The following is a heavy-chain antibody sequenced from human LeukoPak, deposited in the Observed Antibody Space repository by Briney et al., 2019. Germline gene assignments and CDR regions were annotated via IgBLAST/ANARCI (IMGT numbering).Heavy chain of an antibody. Sequence: PGGSLRLSCAASGFTFSSYWMSWVRQAPGKGLEWVANIKQDGSEKYYVDSVKGRFTISRDNAKNSLYLQMNSLRAEDTAVYYCARGGDGYNYSPLDYWGQGTLVTVSS. CDR3: ARGGDGYNYSPLDY. J-gene: IGHJ4*02. CDR1: GFTFSSYW. CDR2: IKQDGSEK. D-gene: IGHD5-24*01. V-gene: IGHV3-7*01.